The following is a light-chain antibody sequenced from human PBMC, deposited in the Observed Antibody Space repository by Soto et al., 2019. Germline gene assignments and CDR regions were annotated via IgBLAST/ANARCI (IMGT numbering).Light chain of an antibody. CDR1: QGISSD. CDR3: QQLDTYPLT. CDR2: GVS. Sequence: IQLTQSPSSLSASVGDRVTITCRASQGISSDLAWYQHNPGKSPKLLIYGVSTLQSGVPSRFSGSGSGTHFTLTSSSLQPEDFATYYCQQLDTYPLTFGGGTTVDI. J-gene: IGKJ4*01. V-gene: IGKV1-9*01.